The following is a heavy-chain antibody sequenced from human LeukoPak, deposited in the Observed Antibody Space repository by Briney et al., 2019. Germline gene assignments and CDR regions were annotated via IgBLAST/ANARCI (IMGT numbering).Heavy chain of an antibody. D-gene: IGHD2-21*01. CDR3: ARAPAPYFTYYMDV. J-gene: IGHJ6*03. V-gene: IGHV3-48*02. CDR1: GFSFSGFG. CDR2: IGSSGSAGGNI. Sequence: GGSLRLSCAAYGFSFSGFGMNWVRQAPGKGLEWISYIGSSGSAGGNIYYAVSVKGRFTVSRDNAKDSLFLQMNSLQDADTAVYYCARAPAPYFTYYMDVWGKGTTVTVSS.